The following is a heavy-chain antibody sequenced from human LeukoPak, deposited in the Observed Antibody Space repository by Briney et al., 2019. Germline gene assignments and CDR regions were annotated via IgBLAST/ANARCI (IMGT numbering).Heavy chain of an antibody. CDR1: GFTFSDYY. D-gene: IGHD5-12*01. CDR2: ISSSGSTI. V-gene: IGHV3-11*01. CDR3: ARDEGPGGYSGYEGAFDI. J-gene: IGHJ3*02. Sequence: GGSLRLSCAASGFTFSDYYMSWIRQAPGKGLEWVSYISSSGSTIYYADSVKGRFTISRDNAKNSLYLQMNSLRAEDTAVDYCARDEGPGGYSGYEGAFDIWGQGTMVTVSS.